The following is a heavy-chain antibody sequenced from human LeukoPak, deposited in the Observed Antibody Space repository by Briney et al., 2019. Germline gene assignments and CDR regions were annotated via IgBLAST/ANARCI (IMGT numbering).Heavy chain of an antibody. J-gene: IGHJ5*02. V-gene: IGHV4-4*09. CDR2: ISTSGST. CDR1: GDSISSYD. D-gene: IGHD3-3*01. CDR3: ARHGGTFDP. Sequence: SETLSLTCTVSGDSISSYDWTWIRQPPGKGLEWIGYISTSGSTNYNPSLTSRVTISVDTSKNRFSLKLSSVTAADTAVYYCARHGGTFDPWGQGTLVTVSS.